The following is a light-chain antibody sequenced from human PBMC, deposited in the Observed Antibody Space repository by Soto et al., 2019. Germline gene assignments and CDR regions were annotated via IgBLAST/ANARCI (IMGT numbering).Light chain of an antibody. J-gene: IGKJ3*01. V-gene: IGKV1-8*01. CDR2: AAS. Sequence: AIRMTQSPSSLSASTGDRVTITCRASQGISSYLAWYQQKPGKAPKLLIYAASTLQSGVPSRFSGSGSGTDFTLTISCLQSEDFATYYCQQYYSYSFTFGHGTKVEIK. CDR1: QGISSY. CDR3: QQYYSYSFT.